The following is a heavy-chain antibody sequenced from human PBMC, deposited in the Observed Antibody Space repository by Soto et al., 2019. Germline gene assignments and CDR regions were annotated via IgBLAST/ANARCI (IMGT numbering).Heavy chain of an antibody. CDR3: ARDSGTTPKTVDY. CDR2: ISAYNGET. V-gene: IGHV1-18*04. J-gene: IGHJ4*02. CDR1: GYTFTSYG. Sequence: QVQLVQSGAEVKKPGASVKVSCKASGYTFTSYGISWVRQAPGPGLEWMGWISAYNGETSYVPKLQGRVTMTTDTSTSTAYMEVRSLRSDDTAVYYGARDSGTTPKTVDYWGQGTLVTVSS. D-gene: IGHD1-7*01.